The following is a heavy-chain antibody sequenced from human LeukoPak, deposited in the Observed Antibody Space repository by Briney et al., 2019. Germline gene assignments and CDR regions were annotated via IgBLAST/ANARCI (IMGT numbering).Heavy chain of an antibody. V-gene: IGHV4-4*02. CDR3: ARAPRAYCSTTGSCFQDY. J-gene: IGHJ4*02. Sequence: PSETLSLTCTVSGGSIGAPINSPNWWSWVRQPPGKGLEWIGEIFHSGSTNYNPSLKSRVTMSVDKSKNQFSLNLTSVTAADTAVYFCARAPRAYCSTTGSCFQDYWGQGTLVTVSS. CDR1: GGSIGAPINSPNW. D-gene: IGHD2-2*01. CDR2: IFHSGST.